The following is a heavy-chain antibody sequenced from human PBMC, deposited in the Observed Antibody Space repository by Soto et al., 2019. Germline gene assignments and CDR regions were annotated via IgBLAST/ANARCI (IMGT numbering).Heavy chain of an antibody. D-gene: IGHD5-12*01. J-gene: IGHJ3*02. Sequence: GGSLRLSCAASGFTFSSYWMHWVRQAPGKGLVWVSRINSDGSSTSYADSVKGRFTISRDNSKNTLYLQMNSLRAEDTAVYYCARDKGGYDYAFDIWGQGTMVTVSS. V-gene: IGHV3-74*01. CDR3: ARDKGGYDYAFDI. CDR1: GFTFSSYW. CDR2: INSDGSST.